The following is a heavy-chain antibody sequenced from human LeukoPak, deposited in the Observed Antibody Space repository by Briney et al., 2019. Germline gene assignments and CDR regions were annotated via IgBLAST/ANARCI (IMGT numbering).Heavy chain of an antibody. Sequence: PGGSLRLSCAASGFTFSSYGMHWVRQAPGKGLEWVAFIRYDGSNKYYADSVKGRFTISRDNSKNTLYLQMNSLRAEDTAVYYCAKNILLWFGEYAPNFDYWGQGTLVTVSS. CDR2: IRYDGSNK. CDR3: AKNILLWFGEYAPNFDY. J-gene: IGHJ4*02. V-gene: IGHV3-30*02. CDR1: GFTFSSYG. D-gene: IGHD3-10*01.